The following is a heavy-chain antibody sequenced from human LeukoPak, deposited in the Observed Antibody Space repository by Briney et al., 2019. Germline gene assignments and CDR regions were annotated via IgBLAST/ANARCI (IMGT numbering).Heavy chain of an antibody. Sequence: GGSLRLSCAASGFAFSSYSMNWVRQAPGKGLEWVSSISSSSSYIYYADSVKGRFTISRDNAKDPLYLQMNSLRAEDTAVYYCASLLDYYGSATTWGQGTLVTVSS. J-gene: IGHJ4*02. CDR3: ASLLDYYGSATT. CDR1: GFAFSSYS. CDR2: ISSSSSYI. V-gene: IGHV3-21*01. D-gene: IGHD3-10*01.